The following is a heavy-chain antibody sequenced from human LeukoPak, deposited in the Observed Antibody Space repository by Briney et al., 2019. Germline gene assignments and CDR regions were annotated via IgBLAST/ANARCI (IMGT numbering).Heavy chain of an antibody. V-gene: IGHV3-30-3*01. CDR3: ARAHYYDSSGYST. D-gene: IGHD3-22*01. CDR1: GFTFSSYA. J-gene: IGHJ5*02. Sequence: PGGSLRLSCAASGFTFSSYAMHWVRQAPGKGLEWVAVISYDGSNKYYADSVKGRFTISRDNSKNTLYLQMNSLRAEDTAVYYCARAHYYDSSGYSTWGQGTLVTVSS. CDR2: ISYDGSNK.